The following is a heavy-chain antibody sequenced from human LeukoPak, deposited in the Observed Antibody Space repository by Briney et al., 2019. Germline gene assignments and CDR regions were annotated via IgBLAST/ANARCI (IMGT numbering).Heavy chain of an antibody. V-gene: IGHV4-39*01. CDR1: GGSISSSSYY. Sequence: SETLSLTCTVSGGSISSSSYYWGWIRQPPGKGLEWIGSIYYSGSIYYNPSLKSRVTISVDTSKNQFSLKLSSVTAADTAVYYCARGCTNGVCLADYWGQGTLVTVSS. CDR3: ARGCTNGVCLADY. D-gene: IGHD2-8*01. CDR2: IYYSGSI. J-gene: IGHJ4*02.